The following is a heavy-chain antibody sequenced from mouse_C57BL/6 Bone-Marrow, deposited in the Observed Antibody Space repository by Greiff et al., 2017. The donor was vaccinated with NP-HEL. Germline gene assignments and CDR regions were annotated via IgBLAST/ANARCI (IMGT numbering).Heavy chain of an antibody. CDR2: IYPGSGST. CDR3: ARSPYYYGSSPLAY. J-gene: IGHJ3*01. V-gene: IGHV1-55*01. CDR1: GYTFTSYW. Sequence: QVQLKQPGAELVKPGASVKMSCKASGYTFTSYWITWVKQRPGQGLEWIGDIYPGSGSTNYNEKFKSKATLTVDTSSSTAYMQLSSLTSEDSAVYYCARSPYYYGSSPLAYWGQGTLVTVSA. D-gene: IGHD1-1*01.